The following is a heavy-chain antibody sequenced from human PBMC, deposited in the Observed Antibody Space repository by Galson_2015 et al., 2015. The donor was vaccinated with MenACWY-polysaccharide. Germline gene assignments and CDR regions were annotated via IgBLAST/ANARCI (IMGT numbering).Heavy chain of an antibody. CDR2: IQYDGSKI. CDR3: AREGSRIVFHAFDT. D-gene: IGHD6-13*01. V-gene: IGHV3-33*01. Sequence: SLRLSCAASGSRFSRSGMHWVRQAPGKELEWVAVIQYDGSKIVYADSVKGRFTISRDNSKNTLFLEMNSLGAEDTAVYYCAREGSRIVFHAFDTWGQGTMVTVSS. J-gene: IGHJ3*02. CDR1: GSRFSRSG.